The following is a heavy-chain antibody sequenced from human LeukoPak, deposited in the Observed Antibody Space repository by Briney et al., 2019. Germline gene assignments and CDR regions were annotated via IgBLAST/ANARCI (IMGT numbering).Heavy chain of an antibody. V-gene: IGHV4-61*02. CDR2: IYTSGST. J-gene: IGHJ4*02. CDR3: ARVPGGEYQLYDY. D-gene: IGHD2-2*01. CDR1: GGSISSGSYY. Sequence: NTSETLSLTCTVSGGSISSGSYYWSWIRQPAGKGLEWIGRIYTSGSTNYNPSLKSRVTISVDTSKNQFSLKLSSVTAADTAVYYCARVPGGEYQLYDYWGQGTLVTVSS.